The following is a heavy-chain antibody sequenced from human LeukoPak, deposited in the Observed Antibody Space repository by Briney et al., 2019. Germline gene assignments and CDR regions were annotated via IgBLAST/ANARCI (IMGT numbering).Heavy chain of an antibody. J-gene: IGHJ4*02. CDR2: INDDGKEE. D-gene: IGHD4-17*01. V-gene: IGHV3-7*01. Sequence: GGSLRLSCAASGFTFKKTWMAWVRQAPGKGLDWVANINDDGKEEKYVDSVEGRFTISRDNVRNSLFLQLNSLRVEDTAIYYCARDPEYGALNSWGRGTLVRVSS. CDR1: GFTFKKTW. CDR3: ARDPEYGALNS.